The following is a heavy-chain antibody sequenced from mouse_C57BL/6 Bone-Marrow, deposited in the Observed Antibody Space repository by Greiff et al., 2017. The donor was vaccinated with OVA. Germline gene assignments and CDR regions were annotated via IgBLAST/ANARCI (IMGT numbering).Heavy chain of an antibody. J-gene: IGHJ1*03. V-gene: IGHV1-22*01. CDR2: IYPKNGGT. CDR3: ERWDLRWPRYFDV. D-gene: IGHD2-1*01. Sequence: VQLQQSGPELVKPGASVKMSCKASGYTFTDYTMHWVKQSHGKSLEWIGYIYPKNGGTSYNQKFKGKATLTVNKSSSTSYMELRSLTSEDSAVYDSERWDLRWPRYFDVWGKGTTVTVSA. CDR1: GYTFTDYT.